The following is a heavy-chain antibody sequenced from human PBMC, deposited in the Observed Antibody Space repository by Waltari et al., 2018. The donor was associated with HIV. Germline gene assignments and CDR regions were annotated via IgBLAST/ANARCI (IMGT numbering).Heavy chain of an antibody. D-gene: IGHD3-10*02. CDR2: FSVYIRKS. CDR1: GYSFRSYA. J-gene: IGHJ4*02. V-gene: IGHV1-18*01. CDR3: ARGNSMLRMAELDY. Sequence: QVNLVQSGAEVKKPGASVKISCEASGYSFRSYAITWVRQAPGQGLEWMVWFSVYIRKSKYAEKAQGRVTFPTDTSKNTAYMELRSLRSYETSVYFCARGNSMLRMAELDYGGQGTLVTVSS.